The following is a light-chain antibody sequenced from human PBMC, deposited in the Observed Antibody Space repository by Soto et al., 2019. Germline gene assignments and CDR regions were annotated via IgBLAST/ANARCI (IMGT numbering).Light chain of an antibody. CDR1: TSNIGSHY. V-gene: IGLV1-47*01. CDR3: STWDDGLSGYV. Sequence: QSVLTQPPSASGTPGQRVTISCSGSTSNIGSHYVFWYQQFPGMAPKLIIFENGQRPSGVPARFSSSNSGTSASLAITGLQPEDEAASYFSTWDDGLSGYVFATVPKVTVL. J-gene: IGLJ1*01. CDR2: ENG.